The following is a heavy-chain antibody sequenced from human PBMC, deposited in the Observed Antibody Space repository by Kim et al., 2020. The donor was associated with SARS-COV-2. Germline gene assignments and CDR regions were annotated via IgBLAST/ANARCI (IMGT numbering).Heavy chain of an antibody. Sequence: ASVKVSCKVSGYTLTELSMHWVRQAPGKGLEWMGGFDPEDGETIYAQKFQGRVTMTEDTSTDTAYMELSSLRSEDTAVYYCATWPKYSGYDYVFFDYWGQGTLVTVSS. D-gene: IGHD5-12*01. CDR2: FDPEDGET. V-gene: IGHV1-24*01. CDR1: GYTLTELS. J-gene: IGHJ4*02. CDR3: ATWPKYSGYDYVFFDY.